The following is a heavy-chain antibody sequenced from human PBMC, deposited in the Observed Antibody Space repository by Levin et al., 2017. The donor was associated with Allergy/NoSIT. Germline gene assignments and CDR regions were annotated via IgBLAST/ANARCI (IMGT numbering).Heavy chain of an antibody. D-gene: IGHD6-6*01. Sequence: GGSLRLSCAASGFTFSSYAMSWVRQAPGKGLEWVSSISASGASTYYADSVKGRLTISRDNSKNTLYLQMNSLRAEDTAVYFCARGGSYSTSSLDYWGQGTLVTVSS. CDR2: ISASGAST. CDR1: GFTFSSYA. V-gene: IGHV3-23*01. J-gene: IGHJ4*02. CDR3: ARGGSYSTSSLDY.